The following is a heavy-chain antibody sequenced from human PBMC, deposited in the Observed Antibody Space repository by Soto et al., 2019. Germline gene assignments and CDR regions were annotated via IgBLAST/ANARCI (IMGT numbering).Heavy chain of an antibody. D-gene: IGHD5-18*01. Sequence: GESLKISCKGSGYSFTSYWIGWVRQMPGKGLEWMGIIYPGDSDTRYSPSFQGQVTISADKSISTTYLQWSSLKASDTAMYYCARIVDTAMATFDYWGQGTLVTVSS. CDR2: IYPGDSDT. V-gene: IGHV5-51*01. CDR3: ARIVDTAMATFDY. CDR1: GYSFTSYW. J-gene: IGHJ4*02.